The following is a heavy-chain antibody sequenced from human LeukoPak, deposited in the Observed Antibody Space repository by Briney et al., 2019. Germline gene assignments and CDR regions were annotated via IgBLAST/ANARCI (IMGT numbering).Heavy chain of an antibody. Sequence: ASVTVSCKASGYTFTSYGISWVRQAPGQGREWMGWISAYNGNTNYAQKLQGRVTMTTDTSTSTAYMELRSLRSDDTAVYYCARYYDSSGYKPTFDYWGQGTLVTVSS. D-gene: IGHD3-22*01. V-gene: IGHV1-18*01. J-gene: IGHJ4*02. CDR2: ISAYNGNT. CDR1: GYTFTSYG. CDR3: ARYYDSSGYKPTFDY.